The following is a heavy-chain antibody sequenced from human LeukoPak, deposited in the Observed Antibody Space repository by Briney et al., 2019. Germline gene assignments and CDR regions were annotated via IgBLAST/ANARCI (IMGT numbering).Heavy chain of an antibody. D-gene: IGHD2-2*02. V-gene: IGHV3-33*01. CDR1: GFTFSSYG. CDR3: ARDSEEGIVVVPAAILGY. CDR2: IWYDGSNK. Sequence: PGRSLRLSCAASGFTFSSYGMHWVRQAPGKGLEWVAVIWYDGSNKYYADSVKGRFTISRDNSKNTLYLQMNSLRAEDTAVYYCARDSEEGIVVVPAAILGYWGQGTLVTVSS. J-gene: IGHJ4*02.